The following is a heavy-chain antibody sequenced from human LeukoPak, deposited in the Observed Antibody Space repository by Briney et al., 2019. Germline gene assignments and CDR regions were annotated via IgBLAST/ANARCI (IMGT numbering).Heavy chain of an antibody. CDR3: ARAPSKPGYSSSWFKNWFDP. Sequence: PSETLSLTCTVSGGSISTSSYYWGWIRQPPGKGLEWIGEINHSGSTNYNPSLKSRVTISVDTSKNQFSLKLSSVTAADTAVYYCARAPSKPGYSSSWFKNWFDPWGQGTLVTVSS. J-gene: IGHJ5*02. V-gene: IGHV4-39*07. CDR1: GGSISTSSYY. D-gene: IGHD6-13*01. CDR2: INHSGST.